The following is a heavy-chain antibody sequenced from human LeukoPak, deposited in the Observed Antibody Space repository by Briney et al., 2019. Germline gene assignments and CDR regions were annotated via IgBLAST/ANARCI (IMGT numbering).Heavy chain of an antibody. CDR3: ARADSSGWYYYGMDV. J-gene: IGHJ6*02. CDR1: GGTFSSYA. V-gene: IGHV1-69*13. Sequence: ASVKVSCKASGGTFSSYAISWVRQAPGQGLEWMGGIIPIFGTANYARKFQGRVTITADESTSTAYMELSSLRSEDTAVYYCARADSSGWYYYGMDVWGQGTTVTVSS. D-gene: IGHD6-19*01. CDR2: IIPIFGTA.